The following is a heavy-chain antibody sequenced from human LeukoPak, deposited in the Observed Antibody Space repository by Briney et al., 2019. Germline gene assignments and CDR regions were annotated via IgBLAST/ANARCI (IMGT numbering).Heavy chain of an antibody. CDR2: IDWDDDK. CDR3: ARIPPQSGWYLEY. J-gene: IGHJ4*02. D-gene: IGHD6-19*01. V-gene: IGHV2-70*04. CDR1: AFSLSTSAMR. Sequence: SGPSLMKPTQTLALTCTFSAFSLSTSAMRVSWIRQPPGRALEWLARIDWDDDKCYSTSLKTSLTISKDTSKNQVVRTMTNIDPVDTDTYHCARIPPQSGWYLEYWGKGTMVTVSS.